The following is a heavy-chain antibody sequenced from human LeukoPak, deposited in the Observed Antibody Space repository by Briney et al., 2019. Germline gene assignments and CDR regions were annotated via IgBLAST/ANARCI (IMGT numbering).Heavy chain of an antibody. D-gene: IGHD4-17*01. V-gene: IGHV3-15*01. CDR2: IKSKTDGGTT. CDR1: GFTFSNAW. J-gene: IGHJ6*02. Sequence: PGGSLRLSCAASGFTFSNAWMSWVRQAPGKGLEWVGRIKSKTDGGTTDYAAPVKGRFTILRDDSKNTLYLQMNSLKTEDTAVYYCLYGDYDYYYYGMDVWGQGTTVTVSS. CDR3: LYGDYDYYYYGMDV.